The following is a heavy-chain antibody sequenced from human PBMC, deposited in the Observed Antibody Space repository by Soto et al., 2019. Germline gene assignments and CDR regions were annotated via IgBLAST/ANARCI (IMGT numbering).Heavy chain of an antibody. CDR1: GFTFSSYS. CDR2: ISSSSSYI. J-gene: IGHJ4*02. CDR3: ARDGWSSSWYALFDY. Sequence: PGGSLRLSCAASGFTFSSYSMNWVRQAPGKGLEWVSSISSSSSYIYYADSVKGRFTISRDNAKNSLYLQMNSLRAEDTAVYYCARDGWSSSWYALFDYWGQGTLVTVS. V-gene: IGHV3-21*01. D-gene: IGHD6-13*01.